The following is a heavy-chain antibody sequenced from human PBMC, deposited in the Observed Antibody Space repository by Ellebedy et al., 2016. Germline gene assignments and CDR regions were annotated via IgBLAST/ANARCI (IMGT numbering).Heavy chain of an antibody. CDR2: MYYSGRT. J-gene: IGHJ4*03. CDR1: GGSISSTIYY. D-gene: IGHD5-12*01. Sequence: ESLKISCTVSGGSISSTIYYWGWIRQPPGKGLEWIGAMYYSGRTYNNPPLKSRVTISLDTSKNQFSLNLRSVTAADTAVDYCMREDSGYDYLGSLDYWGQGTTVTVSS. V-gene: IGHV4-39*07. CDR3: MREDSGYDYLGSLDY.